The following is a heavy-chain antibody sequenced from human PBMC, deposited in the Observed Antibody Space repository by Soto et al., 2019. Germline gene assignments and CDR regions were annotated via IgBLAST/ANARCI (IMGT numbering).Heavy chain of an antibody. V-gene: IGHV3-23*01. CDR3: ARGSTDSYPGSRIFDF. D-gene: IGHD3-10*01. CDR2: ITDTGGDA. J-gene: IGHJ4*02. Sequence: PGGSLRLSCVPSGLTFGSRAMSWVRQAPGEGLQWVSTITDTGGDAKYADSVRGRFVLSRDNSKKTLYLQMTSLTAEDAAMYFCARGSTDSYPGSRIFDFWGRGTLVTVSS. CDR1: GLTFGSRA.